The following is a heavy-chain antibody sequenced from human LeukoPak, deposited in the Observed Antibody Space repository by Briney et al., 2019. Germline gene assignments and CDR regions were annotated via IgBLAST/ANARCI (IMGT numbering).Heavy chain of an antibody. CDR3: ARARVVPAAMYY. CDR2: INHSGST. Sequence: SETLSLTXAVYGGSFSGYYWSWIRQPPGKGLEWIGEINHSGSTNYNPSLKSRVTISVDTSKNQFSLKLSSVTAADTAVYYCARARVVPAAMYYWGQGTLVTVSS. V-gene: IGHV4-34*01. J-gene: IGHJ4*02. CDR1: GGSFSGYY. D-gene: IGHD2-2*01.